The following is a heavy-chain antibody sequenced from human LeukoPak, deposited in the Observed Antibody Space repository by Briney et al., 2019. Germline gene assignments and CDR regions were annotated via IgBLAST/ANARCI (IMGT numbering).Heavy chain of an antibody. CDR3: ARNSVLLWFGEPQGEAFDI. D-gene: IGHD3-10*01. V-gene: IGHV4-61*02. Sequence: SQTLSLTCTVSGGSISSGSYYWSWIRQPAGKGLEWIGRIYTSGSTNYNPSLKSRVTISVDTSKNQFSLKLSSVTAADTAVYYCARNSVLLWFGEPQGEAFDIWGQGTMVTVSS. CDR1: GGSISSGSYY. CDR2: IYTSGST. J-gene: IGHJ3*02.